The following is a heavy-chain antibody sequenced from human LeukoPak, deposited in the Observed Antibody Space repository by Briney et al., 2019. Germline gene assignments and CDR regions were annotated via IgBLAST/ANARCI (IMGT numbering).Heavy chain of an antibody. J-gene: IGHJ2*01. V-gene: IGHV4-59*08. Sequence: SETLSLTCTVSGGSFSSYYWSWIRQPPGKGLEWIGYIYYSGSTNYNPSLKSRVTISVDTSKNQFSLKLSSVTAADTAVYYCARLGDILTGPYWYFDLWGRGTLVTVSS. CDR3: ARLGDILTGPYWYFDL. D-gene: IGHD3-9*01. CDR1: GGSFSSYY. CDR2: IYYSGST.